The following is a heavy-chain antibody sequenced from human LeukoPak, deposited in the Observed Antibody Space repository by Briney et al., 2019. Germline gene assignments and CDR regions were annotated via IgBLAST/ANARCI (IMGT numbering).Heavy chain of an antibody. CDR2: IKSKTDGGAT. J-gene: IGHJ4*02. V-gene: IGHV3-15*01. CDR1: GFTVSDNY. Sequence: GGSLRLSCAASGFTVSDNYMTWVRQAPGKGLEWVGRIKSKTDGGATDYAAPVKGRFTISRDDSKNTLYLQMNSLKTEDTAVYYCTTEKGPPFDYWGQGTLVTVSS. CDR3: TTEKGPPFDY.